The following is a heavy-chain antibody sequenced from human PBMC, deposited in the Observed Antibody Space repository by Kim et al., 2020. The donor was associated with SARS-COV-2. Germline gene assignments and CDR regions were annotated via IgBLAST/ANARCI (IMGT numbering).Heavy chain of an antibody. Sequence: GGSLRLSCTASGFTFGDYAMSWFRQAPGKGLEWVGFIRSKAYGGTTEYAASVKGRFTISRDDSKSIAYLQMNSLKTEDTAVYYCTRLIVVVVAAESGLFDYWGQGTLVTVSS. CDR3: TRLIVVVVAAESGLFDY. D-gene: IGHD2-15*01. CDR1: GFTFGDYA. J-gene: IGHJ4*02. CDR2: IRSKAYGGTT. V-gene: IGHV3-49*03.